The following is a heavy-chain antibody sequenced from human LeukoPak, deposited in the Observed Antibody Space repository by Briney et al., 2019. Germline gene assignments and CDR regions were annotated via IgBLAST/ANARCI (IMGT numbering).Heavy chain of an antibody. V-gene: IGHV3-15*01. Sequence: GGSLRLSCAASGFTFSSYWMSWVRQAPGKGLEWIGRIKTKTDGGTTEYAAPVKGRFTISRDDSKNTVYLQMNSLKTGDTALYYCVTRVKSTGDYWGQGTLVTVSS. CDR3: VTRVKSTGDY. J-gene: IGHJ4*02. CDR2: IKTKTDGGTT. D-gene: IGHD1-1*01. CDR1: GFTFSSYW.